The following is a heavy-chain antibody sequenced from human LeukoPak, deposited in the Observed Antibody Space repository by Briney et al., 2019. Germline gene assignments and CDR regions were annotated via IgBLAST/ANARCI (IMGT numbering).Heavy chain of an antibody. CDR2: ISAYNGNT. D-gene: IGHD3-22*01. V-gene: IGHV1-18*01. CDR1: GYTFTSYG. J-gene: IGHJ3*02. Sequence: APVKVSCKASGYTFTSYGISWVRQAPGQGLEWMGWISAYNGNTNYAQKLQGRVTMTTDTSTSTAYMELRSLRSDDTAVYYCARDRRNYYDSSGDAFDIWGQGTMVTVSS. CDR3: ARDRRNYYDSSGDAFDI.